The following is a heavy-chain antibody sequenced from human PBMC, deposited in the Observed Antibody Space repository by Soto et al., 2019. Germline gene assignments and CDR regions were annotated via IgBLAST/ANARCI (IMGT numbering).Heavy chain of an antibody. CDR3: ARFQITMVRGVIGAFDI. Sequence: PGGSLRLSCAASGFTFIIYWMSWVRQAPGKGLEWVANIKQDGSEKYYVDSVKGRFTISRDNSKNTLYLQMNSLRAEDTAVYYCARFQITMVRGVIGAFDIWGQGTMVTVSS. J-gene: IGHJ3*02. CDR2: IKQDGSEK. D-gene: IGHD3-10*01. CDR1: GFTFIIYW. V-gene: IGHV3-7*01.